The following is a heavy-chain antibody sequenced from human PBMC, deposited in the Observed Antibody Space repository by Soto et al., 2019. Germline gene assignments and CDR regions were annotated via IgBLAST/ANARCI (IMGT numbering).Heavy chain of an antibody. V-gene: IGHV1-46*01. CDR2: INPSGGST. J-gene: IGHJ6*02. CDR1: GYTFTSYY. CDR3: ARDQAEVIAAAGSTLYYYGMDV. Sequence: ASVKVSCKAAGYTFTSYYMHWGRQAPGQGLEWMGIINPSGGSTSYAQKFQGRVTMTRDTSTSTVYMELSSLRSEDTAVYYCARDQAEVIAAAGSTLYYYGMDVWGQGTTVTVSS. D-gene: IGHD6-13*01.